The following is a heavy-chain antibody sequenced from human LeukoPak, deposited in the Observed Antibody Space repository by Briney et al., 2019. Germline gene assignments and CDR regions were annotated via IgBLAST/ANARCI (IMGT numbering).Heavy chain of an antibody. V-gene: IGHV3-15*01. J-gene: IGHJ4*02. CDR3: TTEVNGSYDY. Sequence: GGSLRLSCAASGFTFNNAWMTWVRQAPGKGLEWVGRTKSKTEGGTKDYAAPVKDRFTISRDDSKNTLYLQMNSLKTEDTAVYYCTTEVNGSYDYWGQGTLVTVSS. CDR2: TKSKTEGGTK. CDR1: GFTFNNAW. D-gene: IGHD1-26*01.